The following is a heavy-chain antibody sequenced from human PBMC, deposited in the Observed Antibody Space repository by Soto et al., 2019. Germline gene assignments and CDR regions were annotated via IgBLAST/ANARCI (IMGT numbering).Heavy chain of an antibody. CDR3: AGPYSSSSEPGLDYYYYGMDV. Sequence: ASVKVSCKASGYTFTGYYMHWVRQAPGQGLEWMGWINPNSGGTNYAQKFQGWVTMTRDTSISTAYMELSRLRSDDTAVYYCAGPYSSSSEPGLDYYYYGMDVWGQGTTVTVSS. D-gene: IGHD6-6*01. CDR1: GYTFTGYY. CDR2: INPNSGGT. J-gene: IGHJ6*02. V-gene: IGHV1-2*04.